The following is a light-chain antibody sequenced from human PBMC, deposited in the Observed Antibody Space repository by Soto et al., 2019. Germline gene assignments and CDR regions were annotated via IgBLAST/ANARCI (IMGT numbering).Light chain of an antibody. J-gene: IGKJ4*01. CDR2: AAS. CDR3: QQTFSNPLT. Sequence: DIQMTEPPSSLSASVGDRVTITCRASQTISSYLNWYQQRPGKAPKLLIYAASSLQSGVPSRFSGSGSGTDFSLTISDLQPEDFASYYCQQTFSNPLTFGGGTNV. CDR1: QTISSY. V-gene: IGKV1-39*01.